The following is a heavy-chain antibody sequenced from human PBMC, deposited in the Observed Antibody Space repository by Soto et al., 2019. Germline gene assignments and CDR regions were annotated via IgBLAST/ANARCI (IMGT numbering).Heavy chain of an antibody. CDR1: GFTFSSYG. D-gene: IGHD2-2*01. Sequence: GGSLRLSCAASGFTFSSYGMHWVRQDPGKGLEWVAVISYDGSNKYYADSVNGRFTISRDNSKNTLYLQMNSLRAEDTAVYYCAKEGDIVVVPAAMPDYWGQGTLVTVSS. CDR3: AKEGDIVVVPAAMPDY. V-gene: IGHV3-30*18. CDR2: ISYDGSNK. J-gene: IGHJ4*02.